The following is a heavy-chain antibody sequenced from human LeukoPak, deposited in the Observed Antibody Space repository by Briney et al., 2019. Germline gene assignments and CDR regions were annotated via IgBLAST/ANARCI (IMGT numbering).Heavy chain of an antibody. J-gene: IGHJ4*02. CDR2: IYYSGST. D-gene: IGHD3-9*01. CDR1: GVSISSSSYY. Sequence: SETLSLTCTVSGVSISSSSYYWGWIRQPPGKGLEWIGSIYYSGSTYYNPSLRSRVTISVDTSKNQFSLKLSSVTAADTAVYYCARDGRNFDVDYWGQGILVTVSS. V-gene: IGHV4-39*02. CDR3: ARDGRNFDVDY.